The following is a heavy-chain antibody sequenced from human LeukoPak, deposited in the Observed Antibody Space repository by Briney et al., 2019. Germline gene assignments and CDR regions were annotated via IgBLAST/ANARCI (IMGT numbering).Heavy chain of an antibody. CDR1: GYTFTGYY. V-gene: IGHV1-2*02. Sequence: ASVKVSCKASGYTFTGYYMHWVRQAPGQGLEWMGWINPNSGGTNYAQKFQGRVTMTRDTSISTAYMELSRLRSDDTAVYYCARDYYDSSGYYPPFDYWGQGTLVTVSP. CDR2: INPNSGGT. J-gene: IGHJ4*02. CDR3: ARDYYDSSGYYPPFDY. D-gene: IGHD3-22*01.